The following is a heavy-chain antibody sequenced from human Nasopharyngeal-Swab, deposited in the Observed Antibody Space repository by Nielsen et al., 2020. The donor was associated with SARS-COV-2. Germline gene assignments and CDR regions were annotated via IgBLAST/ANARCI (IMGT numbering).Heavy chain of an antibody. D-gene: IGHD4-17*01. CDR1: GFTFSSYE. Sequence: GESLKISCAASGFTFSSYEMNWVRQAPGKGLEWVSYISSSGSTIYYADSVKGRFTISRDNAKHSLYLQMNSLRAEDTAVYYCARDYGDYERMQYYYYYGMDVWGQGTTVTVSS. J-gene: IGHJ6*02. V-gene: IGHV3-48*03. CDR3: ARDYGDYERMQYYYYYGMDV. CDR2: ISSSGSTI.